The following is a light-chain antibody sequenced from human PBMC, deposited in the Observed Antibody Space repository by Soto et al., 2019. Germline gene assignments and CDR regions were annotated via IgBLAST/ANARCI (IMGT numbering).Light chain of an antibody. CDR1: QSVDGY. J-gene: IGKJ1*01. Sequence: EVVMTQSPVTLSVSPGESATLSCRASQSVDGYLAWYQQKPGQAPRLLIYGASTRATGVTARFRGGGSGTEFTLTISSLQSEDFAVYYCQHYNNWPPWTFGQGTKVEIK. CDR2: GAS. V-gene: IGKV3-15*01. CDR3: QHYNNWPPWT.